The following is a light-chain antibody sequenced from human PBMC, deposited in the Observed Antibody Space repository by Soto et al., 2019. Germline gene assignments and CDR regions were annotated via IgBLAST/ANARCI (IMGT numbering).Light chain of an antibody. V-gene: IGKV3-20*01. CDR2: GAS. J-gene: IGKJ1*01. CDR3: QQYGSSPQT. Sequence: ENVLTQSPGTLSLSPGERATLSCRASQSLKKTFLAWYQQKPGQAPRLLIYGASSRATGIPDRFSGSGSGTDFTLTISRLEPEDFAVYYCQQYGSSPQTFG. CDR1: QSLKKTF.